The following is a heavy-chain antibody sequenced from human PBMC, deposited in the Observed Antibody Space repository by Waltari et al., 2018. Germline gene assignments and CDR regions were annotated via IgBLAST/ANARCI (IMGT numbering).Heavy chain of an antibody. V-gene: IGHV3-23*01. D-gene: IGHD2-15*01. J-gene: IGHJ3*01. CDR3: VTESRCRGASCYSRLVVSAFDF. Sequence: EVRLLESGGELVQPGGSVRLSCPVSGMLLSDQGLDWVRPAPGEGFEWVSGISGDGLRAYYAASVRGRFIISRDNDRNTLYLQLSSLRAEDTARYYCVTESRCRGASCYSRLVVSAFDFWGRGT. CDR2: ISGDGLRA. CDR1: GMLLSDQG.